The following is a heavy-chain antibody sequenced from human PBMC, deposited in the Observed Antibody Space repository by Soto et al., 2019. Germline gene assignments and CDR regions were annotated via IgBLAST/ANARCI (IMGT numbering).Heavy chain of an antibody. V-gene: IGHV3-30*03. D-gene: IGHD3-22*01. J-gene: IGHJ6*02. CDR1: GFTFSSYG. CDR3: ARDYYDSSGTFVYYYYGMDV. CDR2: ISYDGNKK. Sequence: PGGSLRLSCAASGFTFSSYGMHWVRQAPGKGLEWVAIISYDGNKKYYADSVKGRFTISRDNSKNTLYLQMNSLRAEDTAVYYCARDYYDSSGTFVYYYYGMDVWGQGTTVTVSS.